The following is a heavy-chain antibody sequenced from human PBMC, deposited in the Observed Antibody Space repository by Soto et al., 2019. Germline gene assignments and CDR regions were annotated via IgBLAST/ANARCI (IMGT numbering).Heavy chain of an antibody. J-gene: IGHJ3*02. CDR2: IHYRGST. CDR1: GGSISSYY. V-gene: IGHV4-59*01. CDR3: ARGGAFVRDAFDI. Sequence: QVQLQESGPGLVKPSETLSLTCTVSGGSISSYYWRWIRQPPGKGLEWIGYIHYRGSTTYNPALKSRVTTSVDTSKNQFSLKLSSVTAADTAVYYCARGGAFVRDAFDIWGQGTMVTVSS. D-gene: IGHD2-21*01.